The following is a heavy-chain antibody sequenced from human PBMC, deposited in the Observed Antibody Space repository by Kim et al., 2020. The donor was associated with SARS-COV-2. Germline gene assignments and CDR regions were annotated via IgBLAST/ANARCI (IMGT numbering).Heavy chain of an antibody. Sequence: SETLSLTCTVSGGSISSGGYYWSWIRQHPGKGLEWIGYIYYSGSTYYNPSLKSRVTISVDTSKNQFSLKLSSVTAADTAVYYCARESGVAVAGKGYWGQGTLVTVSS. CDR1: GGSISSGGYY. CDR2: IYYSGST. CDR3: ARESGVAVAGKGY. V-gene: IGHV4-31*03. J-gene: IGHJ4*02. D-gene: IGHD6-19*01.